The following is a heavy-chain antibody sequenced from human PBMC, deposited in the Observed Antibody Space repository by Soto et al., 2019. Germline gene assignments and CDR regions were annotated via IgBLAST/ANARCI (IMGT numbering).Heavy chain of an antibody. CDR1: GGSISSSSCY. J-gene: IGHJ6*02. CDR2: IYYSGST. D-gene: IGHD2-2*01. Sequence: PSETLSLTCTVSGGSISSSSCYWGWIRQPPGKGLEWIGSIYYSGSTYYNPSLKSRVTISVDTSKNQFSLKLSSVTAADTAVYYCARLYCSSTSCYFYYYYYGMDVWGQGTTVTVSS. V-gene: IGHV4-39*01. CDR3: ARLYCSSTSCYFYYYYYGMDV.